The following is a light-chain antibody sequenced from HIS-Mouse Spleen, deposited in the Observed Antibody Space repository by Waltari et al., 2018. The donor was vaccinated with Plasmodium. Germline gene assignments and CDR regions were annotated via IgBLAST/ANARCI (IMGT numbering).Light chain of an antibody. J-gene: IGLJ3*02. Sequence: SYELTQPPSVSVSPAQTARITCSGDALPKNSAYWYQQKSGQAPVLVIYEDSKRPSGIPERFSGSSSGTMATLTISGAQVEDEADYYCYSTDSSGNHRVFGGGTKLTVL. V-gene: IGLV3-10*01. CDR3: YSTDSSGNHRV. CDR2: EDS. CDR1: ALPKNS.